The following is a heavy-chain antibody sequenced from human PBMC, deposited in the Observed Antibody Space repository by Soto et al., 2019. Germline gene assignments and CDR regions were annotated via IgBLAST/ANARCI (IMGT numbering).Heavy chain of an antibody. J-gene: IGHJ4*02. V-gene: IGHV1-46*01. CDR2: INPSGGST. CDR3: AREGYSSHWYGVESDY. CDR1: GYTFTSYY. D-gene: IGHD6-13*01. Sequence: QVQLVQSGAEVKKPGASVKVSCKASGYTFTSYYMHWVRQAPGQGLEWRGVINPSGGSTSYAQKFQARVTMTRDTSTSTVYMELSSLRSEDTAVYYCAREGYSSHWYGVESDYWGQGTLVTVSS.